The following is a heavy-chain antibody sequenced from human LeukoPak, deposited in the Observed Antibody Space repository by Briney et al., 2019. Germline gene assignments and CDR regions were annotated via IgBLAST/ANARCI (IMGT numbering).Heavy chain of an antibody. CDR3: ARVYYDFWSSHMPFCNMDV. D-gene: IGHD3-3*01. J-gene: IGHJ6*03. CDR2: IHHRGST. Sequence: PSETLSLTCAVFDSSISSNYYWAWIRQPPGRGLEWIGSIHHRGSTHFNPSLKSRVSISVDTSRNRFSVRLTSVTAADTAVYYCARVYYDFWSSHMPFCNMDVWGKGTTVTVSS. CDR1: DSSISSNYY. V-gene: IGHV4-38-2*01.